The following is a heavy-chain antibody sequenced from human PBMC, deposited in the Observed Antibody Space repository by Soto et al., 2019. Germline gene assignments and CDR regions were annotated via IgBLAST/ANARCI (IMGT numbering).Heavy chain of an antibody. CDR3: ARTHSGSYYSVFNY. CDR2: IYRSGTT. CDR1: NFSISSGYY. Sequence: PSEILSLTCVVSNFSISSGYYWGWIRQSPGKGLEWIASIYRSGTTSYNPSLKGRVTISVDPSKNQFSLMLTAVTAADTAVYYCARTHSGSYYSVFNYWGRGSLVTVSS. J-gene: IGHJ4*02. D-gene: IGHD1-26*01. V-gene: IGHV4-38-2*01.